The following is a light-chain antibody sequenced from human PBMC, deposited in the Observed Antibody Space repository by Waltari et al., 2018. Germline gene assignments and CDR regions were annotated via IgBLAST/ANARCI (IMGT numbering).Light chain of an antibody. J-gene: IGKJ5*01. CDR3: LQYYTSPLT. CDR2: WAS. V-gene: IGKV4-1*01. CDR1: QTVLYSAINKTY. Sequence: DIVMTQSPNSLALSLGERATMNCKSSQTVLYSAINKTYLAWFQQKPGQSPRLLIYWASTRQSGVPERFSGAGSATDFTLTISDLQAEDVAVYYCLQYYTSPLTFGQGTRVEIK.